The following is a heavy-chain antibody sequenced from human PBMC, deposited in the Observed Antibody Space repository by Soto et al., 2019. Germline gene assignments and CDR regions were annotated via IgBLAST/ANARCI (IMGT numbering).Heavy chain of an antibody. J-gene: IGHJ2*01. CDR1: GFTVSSNY. CDR2: IYSGGST. V-gene: IGHV3-53*04. Sequence: EVQLVESGGGLVQPGGSLRLSCAASGFTVSSNYMSWVRQAPGKGLEWVSVIYSGGSTYYADSVKGRFTISRHNSKNTRYLQMDSLRAENTAGYYCARVVTFGYWYCHLWGRGTLVAVPS. D-gene: IGHD3-16*01. CDR3: ARVVTFGYWYCHL.